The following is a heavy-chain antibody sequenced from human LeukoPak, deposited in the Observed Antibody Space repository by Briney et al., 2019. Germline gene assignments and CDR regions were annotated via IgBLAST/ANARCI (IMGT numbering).Heavy chain of an antibody. CDR2: ISGSGGST. V-gene: IGHV3-23*01. J-gene: IGHJ6*02. D-gene: IGHD4/OR15-4a*01. CDR3: AKASNFAYYYGMDG. Sequence: GGSLRLSCAASGFIFNIYGMSWVRQARGKGLEWVSGISGSGGSTYYADSGKGRFTISRDNSKNTLYVQMNSLRAEDTAVYYCAKASNFAYYYGMDGWGQGTTVTVSS. CDR1: GFIFNIYG.